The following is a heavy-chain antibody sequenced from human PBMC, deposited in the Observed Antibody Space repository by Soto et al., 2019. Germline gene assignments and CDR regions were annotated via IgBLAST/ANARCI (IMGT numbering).Heavy chain of an antibody. CDR2: VWNDGSSK. J-gene: IGHJ5*02. CDR3: ARGSSCYSTTCYNPAYFGP. D-gene: IGHD2-2*02. CDR1: EFSFNVFV. V-gene: IGHV3-33*01. Sequence: GGSLRLSCAASEFSFNVFVMHWVRQAPGKGLEWVAVVWNDGSSKDYADSVKGRFTISRDNSKNVLYLQMNSLRADDTAIYYCARGSSCYSTTCYNPAYFGPWGQGTLVTVSS.